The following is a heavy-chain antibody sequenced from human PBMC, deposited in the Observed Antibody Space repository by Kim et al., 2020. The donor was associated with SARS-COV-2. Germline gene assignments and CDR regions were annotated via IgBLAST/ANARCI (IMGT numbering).Heavy chain of an antibody. Sequence: GYAQKFQGRVTMTRNTSISTAYMELSSLRSEDTAVYYCASQKSVDTALDYWGQGTLVTVSS. CDR3: ASQKSVDTALDY. V-gene: IGHV1-8*01. J-gene: IGHJ4*02. D-gene: IGHD5-18*01.